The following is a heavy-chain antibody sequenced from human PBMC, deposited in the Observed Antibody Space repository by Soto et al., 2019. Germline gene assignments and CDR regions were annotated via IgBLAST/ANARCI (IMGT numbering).Heavy chain of an antibody. J-gene: IGHJ4*02. Sequence: EVQLLQSGGGLVQPGGSLRLSCAASGFTFTSYAMSWVRQAPGKGLEWVSTISGTGGSTDYPDSVKGRFTISRDNSKNTVYLQMHSLRAEDAAVYYCAKEMTSGYYLFDYWGQGTLVTVSS. CDR3: AKEMTSGYYLFDY. CDR2: ISGTGGST. D-gene: IGHD3-22*01. V-gene: IGHV3-23*01. CDR1: GFTFTSYA.